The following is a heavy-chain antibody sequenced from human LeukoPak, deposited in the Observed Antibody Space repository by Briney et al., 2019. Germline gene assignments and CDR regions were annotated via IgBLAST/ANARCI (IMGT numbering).Heavy chain of an antibody. CDR2: ISRDGGTT. V-gene: IGHV3-43*02. J-gene: IGHJ4*02. CDR3: TKDFSGSYEN. D-gene: IGHD3-10*01. Sequence: GGSLRLSCATSGFTFDDYAFHWVRQVPGKGLEWVSLISRDGGTTSYGDSVKGRFTISRDNSKNSLYMQMNSLKTEYSALYYCTKDFSGSYENWGQGTLVTVSS. CDR1: GFTFDDYA.